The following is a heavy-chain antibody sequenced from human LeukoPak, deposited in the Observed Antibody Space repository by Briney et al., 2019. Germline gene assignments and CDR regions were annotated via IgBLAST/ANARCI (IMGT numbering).Heavy chain of an antibody. CDR3: ARRVVPAAMRHYYYGMDV. Sequence: SETLSLTCTVSGGSISSYYWSWIRQPPGKGLEWIGYIYYSGSTNYNPSLKSRVTISVDTSKNQFSLKLSSVTAADTAVYYCARRVVPAAMRHYYYGMDVWGQGTTVTVSS. CDR1: GGSISSYY. CDR2: IYYSGST. D-gene: IGHD2-2*01. J-gene: IGHJ6*02. V-gene: IGHV4-59*08.